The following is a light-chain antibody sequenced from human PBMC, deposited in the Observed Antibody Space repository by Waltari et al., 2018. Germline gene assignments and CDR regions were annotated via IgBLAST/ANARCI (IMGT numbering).Light chain of an antibody. V-gene: IGKV1-39*01. J-gene: IGKJ2*01. Sequence: DIQMTQSPSSLSASVGDRVTIICRSGQSISNYLNWYQHKPGKAPKLLIYAASSLHSGVPSRFSGSGSGTDFTLTISSLQPEDFAIYYCQQSYTTPRYTFGQGTKLEI. CDR3: QQSYTTPRYT. CDR1: QSISNY. CDR2: AAS.